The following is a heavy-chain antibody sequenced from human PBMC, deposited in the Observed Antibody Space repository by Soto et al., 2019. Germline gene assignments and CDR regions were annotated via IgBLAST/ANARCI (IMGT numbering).Heavy chain of an antibody. Sequence: GSGPTRVKPTHTLTLSCTFSGFSLTISQMRVNWIREPPGNALEWLARVDWDDDKFYSPSLKTRLTISKDSSRNQVVLIMTNMDPVDTATYYCARMTPDDSGLFDYWGQGTLVTV. CDR2: VDWDDDK. CDR1: GFSLTISQMR. J-gene: IGHJ4*02. CDR3: ARMTPDDSGLFDY. D-gene: IGHD3-22*01. V-gene: IGHV2-70*04.